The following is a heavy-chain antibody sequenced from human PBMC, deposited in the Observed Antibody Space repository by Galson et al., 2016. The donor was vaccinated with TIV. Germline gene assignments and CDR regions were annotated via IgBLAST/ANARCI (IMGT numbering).Heavy chain of an antibody. CDR2: TYYRSTWYN. CDR3: ARATPSVFGIIMTLDS. Sequence: CAISGDSVSSTSAAWNWIRQSPSRGLEWLGRTYYRSTWYNDYAASLKRRITINPDTSKNQFSLQLNSVTREDTAVYYCARATPSVFGIIMTLDSWGQGTLVTVSS. J-gene: IGHJ4*02. V-gene: IGHV6-1*01. D-gene: IGHD3-16*01. CDR1: GDSVSSTSAA.